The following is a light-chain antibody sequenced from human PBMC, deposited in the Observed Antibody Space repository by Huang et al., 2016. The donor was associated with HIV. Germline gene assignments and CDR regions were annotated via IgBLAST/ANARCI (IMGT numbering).Light chain of an antibody. CDR3: QQFNNYLT. CDR1: QGISSA. V-gene: IGKV1D-13*01. J-gene: IGKJ5*01. Sequence: AIQLTQSLSSLSASVGDRVTITCRASQGISSALAWYQQKPGKAPKLLIYDASSLESGVRSRCSGSGSGTDFTITISRLQPEVFATYYCQQFNNYLTFGQGTRLEIK. CDR2: DAS.